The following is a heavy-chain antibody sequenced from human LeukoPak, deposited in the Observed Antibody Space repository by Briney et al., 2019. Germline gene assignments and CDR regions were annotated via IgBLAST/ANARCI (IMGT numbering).Heavy chain of an antibody. CDR1: GGSISSYY. CDR3: ARDNYDSGSGFDP. Sequence: SETLSLTCTVSGGSISSYYWSWIRQPPGKGLEWIGYIFYTGSTDYNPSLKSQVTISVDTSKNQFSLKLSSVTAADTAVYYCARDNYDSGSGFDPWGQGTLATVSS. D-gene: IGHD3-10*01. J-gene: IGHJ5*02. V-gene: IGHV4-59*01. CDR2: IFYTGST.